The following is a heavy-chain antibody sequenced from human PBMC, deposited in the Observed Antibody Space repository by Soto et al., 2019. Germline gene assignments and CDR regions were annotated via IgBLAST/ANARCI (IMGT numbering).Heavy chain of an antibody. V-gene: IGHV1-69*13. CDR1: GGSFSSYG. D-gene: IGHD3-9*01. J-gene: IGHJ6*02. CDR3: ARERVSLIFVYDYSYCIYV. CDR2: TIPIFGTA. Sequence: SVNLSCKAAGGSFSSYGISWVRRAPGQGLEWMGGTIPIFGTANYAQKFQGRVTITADESTSTAYMELSSLRSEDTAVYYCARERVSLIFVYDYSYCIYVRCQGTTVT.